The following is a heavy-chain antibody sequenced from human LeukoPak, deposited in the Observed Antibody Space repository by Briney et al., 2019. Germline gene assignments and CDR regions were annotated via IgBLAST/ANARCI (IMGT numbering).Heavy chain of an antibody. Sequence: ASVKVSCKASGGTFISYAISWVRQAPGQGLEWMGGIIPIFGTANYAQKFQGRVTITADESTSTAYMELSSLRSEDTAVYYCARVLSGVTTKGRWFDPWGQGTLVTVSS. V-gene: IGHV1-69*13. CDR2: IIPIFGTA. CDR1: GGTFISYA. D-gene: IGHD4-11*01. CDR3: ARVLSGVTTKGRWFDP. J-gene: IGHJ5*02.